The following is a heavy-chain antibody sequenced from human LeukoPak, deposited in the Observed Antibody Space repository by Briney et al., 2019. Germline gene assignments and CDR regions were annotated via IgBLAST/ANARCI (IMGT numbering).Heavy chain of an antibody. V-gene: IGHV4-4*07. D-gene: IGHD5-12*01. Sequence: SGTLSLTCTVSGGSISSYYWSWIRQPAGKGLEWIGRIYTSGSTNYNPSLKSRVTMSVDTSKNQFSLKLSSVTAADTAVYYCAIVATIGGLDYWGQGTLVTVSS. CDR1: GGSISSYY. J-gene: IGHJ4*02. CDR3: AIVATIGGLDY. CDR2: IYTSGST.